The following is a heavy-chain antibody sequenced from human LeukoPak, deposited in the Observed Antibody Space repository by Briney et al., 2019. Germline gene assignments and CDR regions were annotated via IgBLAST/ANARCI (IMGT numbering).Heavy chain of an antibody. Sequence: NSSETLSLTCTVSGGSISSYYWSWIRQPPGKGLEWIGYIYYSGSTNYNPSLKSRVTISVGTSKNQFSLKLSSVTAADTAVYYCARLSRRSGGNKVADAFDIWGQGTMVTVSS. D-gene: IGHD3-16*01. J-gene: IGHJ3*02. V-gene: IGHV4-59*08. CDR1: GGSISSYY. CDR2: IYYSGST. CDR3: ARLSRRSGGNKVADAFDI.